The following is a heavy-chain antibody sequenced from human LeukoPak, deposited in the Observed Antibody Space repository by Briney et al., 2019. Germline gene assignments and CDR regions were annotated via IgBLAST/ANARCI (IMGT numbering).Heavy chain of an antibody. D-gene: IGHD6-19*01. J-gene: IGHJ5*02. Sequence: PSETLSLTCAVYGGSFSGYYWSWIRQPPGKGLEWIGEINHSGSTNYNPSLKSRVTISVDMSKNQFSLKLSSVTAADTAVYYCARRIAVAGMGNWFDPWGQGTLVTVSS. CDR2: INHSGST. CDR1: GGSFSGYY. V-gene: IGHV4-34*01. CDR3: ARRIAVAGMGNWFDP.